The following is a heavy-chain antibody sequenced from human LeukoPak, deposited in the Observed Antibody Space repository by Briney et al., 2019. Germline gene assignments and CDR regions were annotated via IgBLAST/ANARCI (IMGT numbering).Heavy chain of an antibody. CDR1: GFTFSDYY. CDR3: ASRGDYYYGMDV. D-gene: IGHD3-10*01. CDR2: ISSSGSTI. Sequence: GGSLRLSCAASGFTFSDYYMSWIRQAPGRGLEWVSYISSSGSTIYYADSVKGRFTISRDNAKNSLYLQMNSMRAEDTAVYYCASRGDYYYGMDVWGQGNTVTVSS. V-gene: IGHV3-11*04. J-gene: IGHJ6*02.